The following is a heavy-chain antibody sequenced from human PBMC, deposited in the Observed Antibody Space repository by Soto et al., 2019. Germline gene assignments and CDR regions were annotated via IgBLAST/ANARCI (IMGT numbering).Heavy chain of an antibody. V-gene: IGHV1-2*02. CDR2: INAHSGGT. J-gene: IGHJ5*02. CDR1: GFSFTGYY. Sequence: ASVKVSCKASGFSFTGYYIHWLRQAPGQGLEWMGWINAHSGGTEYAQKFQGRVTLTRDTSIATAYLTLTSLTSDDTALYYCARGWVDNWFDPWGQGTLVTVSS. D-gene: IGHD5-12*01. CDR3: ARGWVDNWFDP.